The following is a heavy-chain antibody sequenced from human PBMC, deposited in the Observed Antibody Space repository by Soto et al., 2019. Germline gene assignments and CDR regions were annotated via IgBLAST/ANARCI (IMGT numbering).Heavy chain of an antibody. CDR3: ARDSGRRRWLQFSLDY. J-gene: IGHJ4*02. CDR1: GGTFSSYA. CDR2: IIPIFGTA. D-gene: IGHD5-12*01. Sequence: VASVKVSCKASGGTFSSYAISWVRQAPGQGLEWMGGIIPIFGTANYAQKFQGRVTITADESTSTAYMELSSLRSEDTAVYYCARDSGRRRWLQFSLDYWGQGTLVTGSS. V-gene: IGHV1-69*13.